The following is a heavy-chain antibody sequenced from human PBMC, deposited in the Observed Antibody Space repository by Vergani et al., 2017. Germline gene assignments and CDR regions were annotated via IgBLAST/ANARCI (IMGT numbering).Heavy chain of an antibody. Sequence: QVQLVESGGGVVQPGRSLRLSCAASGFTFSSYAMHWVRQAPGKGLEWVAVISYDGSNKYYADSVKGRFTISRDNSKNTLYLQMNSLRAEDTSVYYCARGGPGDGYNSAAFDIWGQGTMVTVSS. CDR2: ISYDGSNK. V-gene: IGHV3-30*01. CDR3: ARGGPGDGYNSAAFDI. D-gene: IGHD5-24*01. J-gene: IGHJ3*02. CDR1: GFTFSSYA.